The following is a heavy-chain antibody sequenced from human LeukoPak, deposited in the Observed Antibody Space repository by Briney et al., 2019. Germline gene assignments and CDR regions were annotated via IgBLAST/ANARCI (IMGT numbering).Heavy chain of an antibody. CDR1: DGSIISHY. CDR2: ISYAGST. Sequence: PSETLSLTCTVSDGSIISHYWSWIRQPPGKGLEWIGYISYAGSTNYNPSLKSRVTISVDTSKNQFSLTLSSVTAADTAVYYCARRSDYYDSTGYYYFDYWGQGTLVSVSS. V-gene: IGHV4-59*08. J-gene: IGHJ4*02. D-gene: IGHD3-22*01. CDR3: ARRSDYYDSTGYYYFDY.